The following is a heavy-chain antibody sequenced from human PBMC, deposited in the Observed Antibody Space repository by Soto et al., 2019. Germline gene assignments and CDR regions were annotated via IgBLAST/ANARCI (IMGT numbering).Heavy chain of an antibody. Sequence: QVQLQQWGAGLLKPSETLSLTCAVYGGSFSGYYWSWIRQPPGKGLEWIGEINHSGSTNYNPSLKSPITISVDTSKHPFSPKLGSVPAADTAVYYCARGPGVGATTTLGTPFDYWGQGTLVTVSS. CDR1: GGSFSGYY. CDR3: ARGPGVGATTTLGTPFDY. J-gene: IGHJ4*02. CDR2: INHSGST. V-gene: IGHV4-34*01. D-gene: IGHD1-26*01.